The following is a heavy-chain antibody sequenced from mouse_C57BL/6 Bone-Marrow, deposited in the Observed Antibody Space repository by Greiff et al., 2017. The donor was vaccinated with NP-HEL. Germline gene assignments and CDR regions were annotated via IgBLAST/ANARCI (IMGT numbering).Heavy chain of an antibody. V-gene: IGHV5-17*01. CDR3: ARRVAYYYGSSPFDY. CDR2: ISSGSSTI. D-gene: IGHD1-1*01. CDR1: GFTFSDYG. J-gene: IGHJ2*01. Sequence: EVQLQESGGGLVKPGGSLKLSCAASGFTFSDYGMHWVRQAPEKGLEWVAYISSGSSTIYYADTVKGRFTISRDNAKNTLFLQMTSLRSEDTAMYYCARRVAYYYGSSPFDYWGQGTTLTVSS.